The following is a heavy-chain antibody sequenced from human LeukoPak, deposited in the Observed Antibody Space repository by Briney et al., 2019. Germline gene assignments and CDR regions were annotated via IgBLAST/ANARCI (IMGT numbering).Heavy chain of an antibody. CDR3: ARGVGRYNWFDP. V-gene: IGHV1-2*02. CDR2: INPNSGGT. J-gene: IGHJ5*02. CDR1: GYTFSGYY. D-gene: IGHD1-26*01. Sequence: ASVKVSCKASGYTFSGYYLHWVRQAPGQGLEWMGWINPNSGGTNYAQKFQGRVTMTRDTSISTAYMELSRLRSDDTAVYYCARGVGRYNWFDPWGQGTLVTVSS.